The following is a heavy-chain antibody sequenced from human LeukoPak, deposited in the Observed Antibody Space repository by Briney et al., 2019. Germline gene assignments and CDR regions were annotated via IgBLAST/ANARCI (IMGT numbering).Heavy chain of an antibody. D-gene: IGHD2-21*01. Sequence: SETLSLTCAVYGGSFSGYYWSWIRQPPGKGLEWIGEINHSGSTNYNPSLKSRVTISVDTSKNQFSLKLSSVTAADTAVYYCVRRMCGLCAFDIWGQGTMVTVSS. CDR1: GGSFSGYY. CDR2: INHSGST. J-gene: IGHJ3*02. V-gene: IGHV4-34*01. CDR3: VRRMCGLCAFDI.